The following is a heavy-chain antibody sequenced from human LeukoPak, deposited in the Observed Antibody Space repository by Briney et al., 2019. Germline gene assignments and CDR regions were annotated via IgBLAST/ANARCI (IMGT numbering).Heavy chain of an antibody. CDR2: MNTNSGTT. V-gene: IGHV1-8*01. Sequence: ASVKVSCKASGYSFTSSDINWVRQVTGQGLEWMGRMNTNSGTTEYAQKFQGRVTMTRDTSTNTAYMELSSLRSEDTAVYYCASGYGYLTGISSNDYWGQGTLVTVS. J-gene: IGHJ4*02. CDR1: GYSFTSSD. D-gene: IGHD5-18*01. CDR3: ASGYGYLTGISSNDY.